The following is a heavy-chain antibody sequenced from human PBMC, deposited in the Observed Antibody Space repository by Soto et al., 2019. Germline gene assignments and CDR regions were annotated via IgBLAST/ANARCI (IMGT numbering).Heavy chain of an antibody. CDR3: ALSSYCSGGSCYLLDY. CDR1: GFSLSTSGVG. D-gene: IGHD2-15*01. CDR2: IYWNDDK. J-gene: IGHJ4*02. V-gene: IGHV2-5*01. Sequence: GSGPTLVNPTQTLTLTCTFSGFSLSTSGVGVGWIRQPPGKALEWLAIIYWNDDKRYSPSLKTRLTITKDTSKNQVVLTMTNMEPVDTATYYCALSSYCSGGSCYLLDYWGQGTLVSVSS.